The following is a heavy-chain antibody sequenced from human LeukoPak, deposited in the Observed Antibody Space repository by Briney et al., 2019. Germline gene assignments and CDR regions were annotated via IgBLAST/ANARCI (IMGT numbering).Heavy chain of an antibody. J-gene: IGHJ4*02. Sequence: GGSLRLSCAASGFTFSSYDMHRVRQATGKGLEWVSAIGTAGDTYYPGSVKGRFTISRENAKNSLYLQMNSLRAGDTAVYYCARGRRDDSSGYHPYYFDYSGQGTLVTVSS. V-gene: IGHV3-13*01. CDR2: IGTAGDT. CDR3: ARGRRDDSSGYHPYYFDY. CDR1: GFTFSSYD. D-gene: IGHD3-22*01.